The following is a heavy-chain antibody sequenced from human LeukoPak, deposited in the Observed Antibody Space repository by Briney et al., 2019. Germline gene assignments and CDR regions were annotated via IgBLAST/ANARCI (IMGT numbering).Heavy chain of an antibody. J-gene: IGHJ4*02. Sequence: SETLSLTCTVSGGSISSYYWSWIRQPPGKGLERIGYIYYSGSTNYNPSLKSRVTISVDTSKNQFSLKLSSVTAADTAVYYCARALSDYGDYRFDYWGQGTLVTVSS. D-gene: IGHD4-17*01. V-gene: IGHV4-59*01. CDR1: GGSISSYY. CDR3: ARALSDYGDYRFDY. CDR2: IYYSGST.